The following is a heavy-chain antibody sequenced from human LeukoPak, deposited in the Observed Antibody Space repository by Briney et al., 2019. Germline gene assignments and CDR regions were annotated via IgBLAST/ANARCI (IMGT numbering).Heavy chain of an antibody. V-gene: IGHV4-38-2*02. CDR3: ARDSVAGNDY. CDR1: GYSISSHYC. CDR2: VCHSGSS. Sequence: SETLSLTCSVSGYSISSHYCWGWIRQPPGKGLEWIGSVCHSGSSFYNPSLKSRLAISIDTSKNEFSLKLSSLTAADTAVYYCARDSVAGNDYWGQGTLVTVSS. D-gene: IGHD6-19*01. J-gene: IGHJ4*02.